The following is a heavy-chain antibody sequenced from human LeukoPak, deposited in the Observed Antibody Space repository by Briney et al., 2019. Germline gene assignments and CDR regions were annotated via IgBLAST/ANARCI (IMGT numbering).Heavy chain of an antibody. CDR3: ARGSSGAGYYFDY. CDR1: GFTFSSYA. D-gene: IGHD3-22*01. CDR2: ISSSRNYK. Sequence: PGGSLRLSCAASGFTFSSYAMNWVRQAPGKGLEWVSSISSSRNYKYYSDSVKGRFTISTVNAKYSLDLQMNSLRVEDTALYYCARGSSGAGYYFDYWGLGTLVTVSS. V-gene: IGHV3-21*01. J-gene: IGHJ4*02.